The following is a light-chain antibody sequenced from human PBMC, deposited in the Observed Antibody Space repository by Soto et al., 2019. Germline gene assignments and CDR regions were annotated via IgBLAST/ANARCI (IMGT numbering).Light chain of an antibody. CDR1: VSDVGSFGP. V-gene: IGLV2-23*02. J-gene: IGLJ1*01. CDR3: SSFAGGNTFV. CDR2: EVT. Sequence: QSALTQPASVSGSPGQSITISCTGSVSDVGSFGPVSWYQQYPGQVPKLIIYEVTKRPSGVPDRFSGSKSGNTASLTVSGLQAEDEADYFCSSFAGGNTFVFGTGTKLTVL.